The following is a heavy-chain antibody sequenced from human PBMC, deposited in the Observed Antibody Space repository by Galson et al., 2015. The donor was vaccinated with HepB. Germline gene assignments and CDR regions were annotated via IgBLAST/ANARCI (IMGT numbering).Heavy chain of an antibody. D-gene: IGHD3-16*01. J-gene: IGHJ4*02. CDR1: GFTFSSYA. CDR2: LSSHGDSE. CDR3: ARTFYFDY. Sequence: SLRLSCAASGFTFSSYAMNWVRLAPGKGLEWVAVLSSHGDSEYYADSVKGRFTISRDNSENTVYLQMHSLRVEDTAVYYCARTFYFDYWGQGTLVTVSS. V-gene: IGHV3-30*04.